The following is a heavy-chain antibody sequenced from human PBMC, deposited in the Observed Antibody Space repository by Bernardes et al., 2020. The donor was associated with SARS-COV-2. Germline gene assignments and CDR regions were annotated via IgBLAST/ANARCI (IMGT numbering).Heavy chain of an antibody. V-gene: IGHV4-39*01. J-gene: IGHJ5*01. CDR2: IYYSGNT. D-gene: IGHD6-13*01. CDR3: ARRVAANHNWFDP. Sequence: SETLSLTCTVSGDSISSSSYYWGWIRQPPGKGLEWIGNIYYSGNTYYSPSLKSRVTISVDTSKSQFSLKLTSLTTADTAVYYCARRVAANHNWFDPWGQGTLVTVSS. CDR1: GDSISSSSYY.